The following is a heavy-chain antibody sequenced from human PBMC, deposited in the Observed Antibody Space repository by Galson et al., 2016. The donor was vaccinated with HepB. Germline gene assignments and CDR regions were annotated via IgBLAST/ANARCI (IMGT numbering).Heavy chain of an antibody. CDR3: ARDRSGTTGDLGY. Sequence: SETLSLTCSVSGYSIVSGYYWAWIRQAPGKGLEWMATIHRTGNSYYNPSLRSRIIISVDPSRNHFSLNVRSVTAADTAVYYCARDRSGTTGDLGYWGQGTLVTVSS. CDR2: IHRTGNS. V-gene: IGHV4-38-2*02. J-gene: IGHJ4*02. CDR1: GYSIVSGYY. D-gene: IGHD1-1*01.